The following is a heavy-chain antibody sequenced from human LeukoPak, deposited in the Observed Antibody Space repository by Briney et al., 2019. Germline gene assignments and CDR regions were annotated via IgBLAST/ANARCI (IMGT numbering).Heavy chain of an antibody. V-gene: IGHV4-31*03. J-gene: IGHJ4*02. CDR1: GGPISSGGYY. CDR3: ARNPYCGGDCYGPRY. CDR2: IYYSGST. D-gene: IGHD2-21*02. Sequence: SETLSLTCTVSGGPISSGGYYWSWIRQHPGKGLEWIGYIYYSGSTYYNPSLKSRVTISVGTSKNQFSLKLSSVTAADTAVYYCARNPYCGGDCYGPRYWGQGTLVTVSS.